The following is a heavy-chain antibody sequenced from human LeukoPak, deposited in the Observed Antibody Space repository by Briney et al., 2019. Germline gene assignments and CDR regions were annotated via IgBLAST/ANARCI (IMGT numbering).Heavy chain of an antibody. D-gene: IGHD2-2*01. CDR3: ARLRIVVVPAAAEIDY. CDR1: GYSISSGYY. CDR2: IYHSGST. V-gene: IGHV4-38-2*02. Sequence: KPSETLSLTCTVSGYSISSGYYWGWIRQPPGKGLEWIGSIYHSGSTYYNPSLKSRVTISVDTSKNQFSLKLSSVTAADTAVYYCARLRIVVVPAAAEIDYWGQGTLVTVSS. J-gene: IGHJ4*02.